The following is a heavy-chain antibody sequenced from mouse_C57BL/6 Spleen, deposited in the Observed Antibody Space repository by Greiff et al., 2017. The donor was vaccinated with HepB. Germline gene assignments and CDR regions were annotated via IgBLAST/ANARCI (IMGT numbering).Heavy chain of an antibody. Sequence: QVQLQQPGAELVRPGSSVKLSCKASGYTFTSYGISWVKQRTGQGLEWIGEIYPRSGNTYYNEKFKGKATLTADKSSSTAYMELRSLTSEDAAVYFCARRGITTAFDYWGQGTTLTVSS. CDR2: IYPRSGNT. J-gene: IGHJ2*01. V-gene: IGHV1-81*01. D-gene: IGHD1-2*01. CDR1: GYTFTSYG. CDR3: ARRGITTAFDY.